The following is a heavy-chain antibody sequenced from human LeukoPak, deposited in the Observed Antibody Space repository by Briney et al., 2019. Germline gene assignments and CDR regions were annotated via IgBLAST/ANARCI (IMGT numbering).Heavy chain of an antibody. Sequence: GGSLRLSCAASGFTVSSNYMNWVRQAPGKGPEWISVLDSGGSTYYADSVKGRFTISRDNSKNTLYLQMNSLRAEDTAVYYCARDGSGWGGGFDYWGQGTLVTVSS. V-gene: IGHV3-66*01. D-gene: IGHD6-19*01. CDR3: ARDGSGWGGGFDY. CDR2: LDSGGST. CDR1: GFTVSSNY. J-gene: IGHJ4*02.